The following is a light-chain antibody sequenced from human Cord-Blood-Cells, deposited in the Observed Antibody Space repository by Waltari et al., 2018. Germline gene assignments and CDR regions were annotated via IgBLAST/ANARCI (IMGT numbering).Light chain of an antibody. CDR1: SSDVGGYHY. CDR3: SSYTSSSTV. CDR2: DVS. Sequence: QSALTQPASVSGSPGQSITISCTGTSSDVGGYHYFSWYQQHPGKAPKLMIYDVSNRPSGVSNRFSGSKSGNTASLTISGLQAEDEADYYCSSYTSSSTVFGTGTKVTVL. V-gene: IGLV2-14*01. J-gene: IGLJ1*01.